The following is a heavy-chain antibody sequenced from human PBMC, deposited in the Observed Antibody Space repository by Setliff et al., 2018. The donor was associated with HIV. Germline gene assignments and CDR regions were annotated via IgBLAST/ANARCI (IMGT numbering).Heavy chain of an antibody. D-gene: IGHD3-3*01. Sequence: ASVKVSCKASGYTFTNFDINWVRQATGQGLEWMGWMNPESGDTGYAQKFQDRVTITRNTSINTAYMELSRLRSDDSAVYYCARLPFITIFGVLNGDDGFDIWGQGTMVTVSS. CDR3: ARLPFITIFGVLNGDDGFDI. J-gene: IGHJ3*02. CDR2: MNPESGDT. CDR1: GYTFTNFD. V-gene: IGHV1-8*03.